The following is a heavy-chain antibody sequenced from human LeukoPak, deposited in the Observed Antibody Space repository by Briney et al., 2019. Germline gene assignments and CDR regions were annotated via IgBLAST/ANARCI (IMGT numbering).Heavy chain of an antibody. D-gene: IGHD2-2*01. J-gene: IGHJ6*02. Sequence: ASVKVSCKASGYTFTSYYMHWVRQAPGQGLEWMGIINPSGGSTSYAQKFQGRVTTTRDTSTSTVYMELSSLRSEDTAVYYCARDPVVVVPAAIYYYYGMDVWGQGTTVTVSS. V-gene: IGHV1-46*01. CDR2: INPSGGST. CDR1: GYTFTSYY. CDR3: ARDPVVVVPAAIYYYYGMDV.